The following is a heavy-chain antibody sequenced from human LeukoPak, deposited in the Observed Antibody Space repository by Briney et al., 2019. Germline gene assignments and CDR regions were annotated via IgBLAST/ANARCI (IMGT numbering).Heavy chain of an antibody. J-gene: IGHJ6*02. Sequence: PGGSLRLSCAASGITFSSYSMNWVRQAPGKGLEWVSSISSSSSYIYYADSVKGRFTISRDNAKNSLYLQMNSLRAEDTAVYYCARDLGSGMYYYGMDVWGQGTTVTVSS. CDR2: ISSSSSYI. CDR1: GITFSSYS. D-gene: IGHD1-26*01. V-gene: IGHV3-21*01. CDR3: ARDLGSGMYYYGMDV.